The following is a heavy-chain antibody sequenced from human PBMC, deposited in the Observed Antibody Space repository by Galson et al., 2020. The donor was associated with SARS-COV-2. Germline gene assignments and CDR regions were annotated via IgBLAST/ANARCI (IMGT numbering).Heavy chain of an antibody. D-gene: IGHD1-26*01. V-gene: IGHV4-38-2*02. CDR2: IYHSGST. Sequence: SETLSLTCAVSGYSISSGFYWGWIRQPPGKGLEWIGSIYHSGSTYYNPSLKSRVTISVDTSKNQFSLKLSSVTAADTAVYYCAGEGDEGGTYSYWGQGTLVTVSP. J-gene: IGHJ4*02. CDR3: AGEGDEGGTYSY. CDR1: GYSISSGFY.